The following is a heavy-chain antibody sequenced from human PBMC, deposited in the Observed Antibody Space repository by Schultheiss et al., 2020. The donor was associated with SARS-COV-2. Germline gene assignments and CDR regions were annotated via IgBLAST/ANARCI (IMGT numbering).Heavy chain of an antibody. CDR3: ARGEDYGDPKNYYYYYYMDV. V-gene: IGHV3-21*01. CDR2: ISSSSSYI. J-gene: IGHJ6*03. D-gene: IGHD4-17*01. Sequence: GGSLRLSCAASGFTVSSNYMYWVRQAPGKGLEWVSSISSSSSYIYYADSVKGRFTISRDNAKNSLYLQMNSLRAEDTAVYYCARGEDYGDPKNYYYYYYMDVWGKGTTVTVSS. CDR1: GFTVSSNY.